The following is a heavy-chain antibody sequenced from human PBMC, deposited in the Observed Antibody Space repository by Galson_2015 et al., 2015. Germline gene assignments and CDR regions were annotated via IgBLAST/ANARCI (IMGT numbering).Heavy chain of an antibody. V-gene: IGHV1-18*01. D-gene: IGHD2-21*01. J-gene: IGHJ5*02. CDR3: ARDLVEFGFGWFDP. Sequence: SVKVSCKASGYTFTSYGISWVRQAPGQGLEWMGWISAHNGNTNYAQMLQGRVTMTTDTSTSTAYMELRSLRSDDTAVYYCARDLVEFGFGWFDPWGQGTLVTVPS. CDR1: GYTFTSYG. CDR2: ISAHNGNT.